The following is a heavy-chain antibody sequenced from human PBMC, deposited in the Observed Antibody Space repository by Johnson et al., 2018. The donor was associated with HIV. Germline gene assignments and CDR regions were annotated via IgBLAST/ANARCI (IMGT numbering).Heavy chain of an antibody. CDR3: ARDPSYDMAHTDGFDI. D-gene: IGHD3-22*01. CDR2: ISSSGSTI. J-gene: IGHJ3*02. CDR1: GFTFSSYE. Sequence: VQLVESGGGLVQPGGSLRLSCAASGFTFSSYEMNWVRQAPGKGLEWVSYISSSGSTIYYADSVKGRFTIFRDNSKNTVSLQMNSLTAGDTAVYYCARDPSYDMAHTDGFDIWGQGTMVTVSS. V-gene: IGHV3-48*03.